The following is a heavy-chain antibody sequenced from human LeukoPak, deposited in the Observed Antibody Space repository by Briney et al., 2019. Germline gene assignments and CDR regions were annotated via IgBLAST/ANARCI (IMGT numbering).Heavy chain of an antibody. CDR1: GYTFTSYG. D-gene: IGHD2-2*01. J-gene: IGHJ4*02. CDR2: INPNSGGT. Sequence: ASVKVSCKASGYTFTSYGISWVRQAPGQGLEWMGWINPNSGGTNYAQKFQGRVTMTRDTSISTAYMELSRLRSDDTAVYYCARGAVVVVPAAMPEPWGQGTLVTVSS. CDR3: ARGAVVVVPAAMPEP. V-gene: IGHV1-2*02.